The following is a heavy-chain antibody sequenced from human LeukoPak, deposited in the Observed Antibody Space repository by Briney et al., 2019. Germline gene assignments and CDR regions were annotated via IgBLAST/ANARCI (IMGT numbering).Heavy chain of an antibody. Sequence: GGPLRLSCAASGFTFSSYAMHWVRQAPGKGLEWVALISYDGSNKYYADSVKGRFTISSVNSKNTLYLQMNSLRAEDTAVYYCARGMAYYYYYMDVWGKGTTVTVSS. V-gene: IGHV3-30*04. CDR1: GFTFSSYA. CDR3: ARGMAYYYYYMDV. J-gene: IGHJ6*03. D-gene: IGHD2-8*01. CDR2: ISYDGSNK.